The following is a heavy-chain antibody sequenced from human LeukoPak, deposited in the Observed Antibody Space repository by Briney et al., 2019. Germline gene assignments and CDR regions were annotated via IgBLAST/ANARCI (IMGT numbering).Heavy chain of an antibody. CDR3: ASLGYCSGGSCFYGMDV. V-gene: IGHV3-7*01. J-gene: IGHJ6*02. D-gene: IGHD2-15*01. CDR2: IKQDGSEK. Sequence: PGGSLRLSCAASGFTFSRYWMSWVRQAPGKGLEWVANIKQDGSEKYYVDSAKGRFTISRDNAKNSLYLQMNSLRAEDTAVFYCASLGYCSGGSCFYGMDVWGQGTTVIVSS. CDR1: GFTFSRYW.